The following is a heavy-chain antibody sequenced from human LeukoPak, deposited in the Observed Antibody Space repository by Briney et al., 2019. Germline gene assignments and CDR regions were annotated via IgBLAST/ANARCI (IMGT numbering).Heavy chain of an antibody. D-gene: IGHD5-12*01. CDR2: IRYDGSNK. CDR1: GFTFSSYG. J-gene: IGHJ6*03. Sequence: GGSLRLSCAAFGFTFSSYGMHWVRQAPGKGLEWVAFIRYDGSNKYYADSVKGRFTISRDNSKNTLYLQMNSLRAEDTAVYYCAKVGNSGYGEYYYYYYMDVWGKGTTVTISS. CDR3: AKVGNSGYGEYYYYYYMDV. V-gene: IGHV3-30*02.